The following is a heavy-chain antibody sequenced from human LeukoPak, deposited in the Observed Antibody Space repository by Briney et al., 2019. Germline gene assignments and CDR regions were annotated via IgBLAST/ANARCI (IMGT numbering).Heavy chain of an antibody. CDR3: ARDRDRAEFHFGY. Sequence: TGGSLRLSCTASGFTFSDYGMHWVRQAPGRGLEWVAIIWYDGYNKYYADSVRGRFTISRDNSKNTVYVQMNNLRAEDTAVYYCARDRDRAEFHFGYWALGTLVIVSS. CDR1: GFTFSDYG. D-gene: IGHD1-14*01. V-gene: IGHV3-33*01. J-gene: IGHJ4*02. CDR2: IWYDGYNK.